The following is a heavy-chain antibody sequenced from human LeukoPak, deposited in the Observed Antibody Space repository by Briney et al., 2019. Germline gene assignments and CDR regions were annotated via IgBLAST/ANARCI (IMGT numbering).Heavy chain of an antibody. J-gene: IGHJ4*02. CDR3: ANHGSSGYYGRGFFDY. D-gene: IGHD3-22*01. V-gene: IGHV3-23*01. Sequence: GGSLRLSCAASGFTFSSYAMSWVRQAPGKGLEWVSAISGSGGSTYYADSVKGRFTISRDNSKNTLYLQMNSLRAEGTAVYYCANHGSSGYYGRGFFDYWGQGTLVTVSS. CDR1: GFTFSSYA. CDR2: ISGSGGST.